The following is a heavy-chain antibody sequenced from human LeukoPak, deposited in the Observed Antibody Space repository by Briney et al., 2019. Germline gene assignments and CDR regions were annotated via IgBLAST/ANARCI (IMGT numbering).Heavy chain of an antibody. D-gene: IGHD1-26*01. CDR2: VSQSENT. CDR1: GDSISSSDY. CDR3: ARARIYSGNPNWIDV. J-gene: IGHJ5*02. V-gene: IGHV4-38-2*02. Sequence: PSETLSLTCYVSGDSISSSDYWGWIRQPPGKVLEGIASVSQSENTYYNPSLKSRVTISIDTSKNHLYLNLSALTAADRAVYFCARARIYSGNPNWIDVWGQGVLVTVSS.